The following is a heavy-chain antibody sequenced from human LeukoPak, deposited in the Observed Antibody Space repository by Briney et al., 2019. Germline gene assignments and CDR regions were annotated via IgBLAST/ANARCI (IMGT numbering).Heavy chain of an antibody. D-gene: IGHD3-16*01. Sequence: GGSLRLSCAASGFTVSSNYVSWVRQAPGKGLEWVSVIYSGGSTYYADSVKGRFTISRDNSKNTLYLQMNSLRAEDTAVYYCARDRGVAPFGLNDAFDIWGQGTMVTVSS. J-gene: IGHJ3*02. V-gene: IGHV3-66*01. CDR1: GFTVSSNY. CDR2: IYSGGST. CDR3: ARDRGVAPFGLNDAFDI.